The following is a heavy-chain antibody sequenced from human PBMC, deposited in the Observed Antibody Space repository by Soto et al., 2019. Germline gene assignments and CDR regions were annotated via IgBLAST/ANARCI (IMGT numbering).Heavy chain of an antibody. Sequence: ASVKVSCKASGYTFTSYGISWVRQAPGQGLEWMGWISAYNGNTNYAQKLQGRVTMTTDTSTSTAYMELRSLRSDDTAVYYCARDRGGYSYGYGVDWFDPWGQGTLVTVSS. J-gene: IGHJ5*02. D-gene: IGHD5-18*01. CDR1: GYTFTSYG. V-gene: IGHV1-18*01. CDR3: ARDRGGYSYGYGVDWFDP. CDR2: ISAYNGNT.